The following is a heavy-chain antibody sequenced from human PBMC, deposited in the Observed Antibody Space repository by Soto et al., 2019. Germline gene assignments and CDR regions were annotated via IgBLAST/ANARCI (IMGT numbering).Heavy chain of an antibody. J-gene: IGHJ6*02. CDR1: GFTFSSYA. Sequence: RLSCEASGFTFSSYAMSWVRQASGKGLEWVSAISGSGGSTYYADSVKGRFTISRDNSKNTLYLQMNSLRAEDTAVYYCAKDKNYVAYYYGMEVWGQGTTVTVSS. D-gene: IGHD1-7*01. V-gene: IGHV3-23*01. CDR3: AKDKNYVAYYYGMEV. CDR2: ISGSGGST.